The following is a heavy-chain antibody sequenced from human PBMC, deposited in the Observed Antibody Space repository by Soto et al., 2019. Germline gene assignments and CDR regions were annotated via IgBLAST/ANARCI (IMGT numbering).Heavy chain of an antibody. CDR2: IYSGGTT. Sequence: SLRLSCAASGFTVSTNYMSWVRQAPGKGLEWVSVIYSGGTTYYADSVKGRFTISRDNSKNTLYLQMNTLRAEDTAVYYCARLREDSSSWFQYFQHWGQGTLVTVSS. D-gene: IGHD6-13*01. J-gene: IGHJ1*01. CDR1: GFTVSTNY. V-gene: IGHV3-66*01. CDR3: ARLREDSSSWFQYFQH.